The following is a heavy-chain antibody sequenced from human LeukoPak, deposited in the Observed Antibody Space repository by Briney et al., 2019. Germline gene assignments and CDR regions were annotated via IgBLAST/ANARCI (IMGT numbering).Heavy chain of an antibody. CDR1: GYTFTSYA. D-gene: IGHD2-2*01. CDR3: ARDLGYCSSTSCFPRDGFDP. V-gene: IGHV7-4-1*02. CDR2: INTNTGNP. Sequence: ASEKVSCTALGYTFTSYAMNWVRQAPGQGLEWMGWINTNTGNPTYAQGFTGRFVFSLDTSVSTAYLQISSLKAEDTAVYYCARDLGYCSSTSCFPRDGFDPWGQGTLVTVSS. J-gene: IGHJ5*02.